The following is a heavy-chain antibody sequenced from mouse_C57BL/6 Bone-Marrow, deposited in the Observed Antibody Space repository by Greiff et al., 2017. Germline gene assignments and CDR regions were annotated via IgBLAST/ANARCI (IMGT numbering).Heavy chain of an antibody. CDR2: IDPENGDT. CDR1: GFNIKDDY. Sequence: VQLKQSGAELVRPGASVKLSCTASGFNIKDDYMHWVKQRPEQGLEWIGWIDPENGDTEYASKFQGKATITADTSSNTAYLQLSSLTSEDTAVYYCTDYYGSSGAYWGQGTLVTVSA. D-gene: IGHD1-1*01. J-gene: IGHJ3*01. CDR3: TDYYGSSGAY. V-gene: IGHV14-4*01.